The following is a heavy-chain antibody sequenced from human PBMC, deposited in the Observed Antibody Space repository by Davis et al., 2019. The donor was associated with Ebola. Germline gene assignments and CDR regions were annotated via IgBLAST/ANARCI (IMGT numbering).Heavy chain of an antibody. CDR1: GFNFDDYA. J-gene: IGHJ4*02. D-gene: IGHD3-22*01. CDR3: ARAADYDSGGWMGTFDS. CDR2: ISWNSGTS. V-gene: IGHV3-9*01. Sequence: PGGSLRLSCAASGFNFDDYAMHWVRQAPGKGLEWVSGISWNSGTSGYADSVKGRITISRDNAKNSLYLQVNSLGAEDTALYYCARAADYDSGGWMGTFDSWGQGTLVTVSS.